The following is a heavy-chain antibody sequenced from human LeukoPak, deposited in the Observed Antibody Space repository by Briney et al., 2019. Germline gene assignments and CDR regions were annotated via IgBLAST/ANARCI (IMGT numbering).Heavy chain of an antibody. CDR3: ARQNAEVSYFDY. CDR2: IYPGDSDS. V-gene: IGHV5-51*01. CDR1: GYSFITYW. Sequence: GESLKISCEGSGYSFITYWIGWVRQMPEKGLEWMGIIYPGDSDSRYSPSFQGQVIISVDKSINTAYLQWSSLKASDTAMYYCARQNAEVSYFDYWGQGTLVTVSS. D-gene: IGHD1-1*01. J-gene: IGHJ4*02.